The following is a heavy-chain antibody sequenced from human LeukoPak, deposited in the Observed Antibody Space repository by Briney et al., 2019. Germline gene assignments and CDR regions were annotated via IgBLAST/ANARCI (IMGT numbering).Heavy chain of an antibody. Sequence: PSETLSLTCTVSGASITSSNYYWLWLRQPPGKGLEWIGSIYYTGITYYNLSLKSRVTISVDTSKYQCSLRLSSVTAADTAVYCCARGLNYGGSGYYFDFWGPGTLVTVSS. D-gene: IGHD3-22*01. CDR2: IYYTGIT. V-gene: IGHV4-39*07. CDR1: GASITSSNYY. J-gene: IGHJ4*02. CDR3: ARGLNYGGSGYYFDF.